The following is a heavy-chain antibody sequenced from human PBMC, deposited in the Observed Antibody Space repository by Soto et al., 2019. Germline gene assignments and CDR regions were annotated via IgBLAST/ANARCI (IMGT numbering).Heavy chain of an antibody. J-gene: IGHJ3*02. CDR2: ISSNGGST. CDR1: GFTFSSYA. CDR3: ARGGVVPVAMILLRFFPGYAFDI. D-gene: IGHD2-2*01. V-gene: IGHV3-64*01. Sequence: GGSLRLSCAASGFTFSSYAMHWVRQAPGKGLEYVSAISSNGGSTYYANTVKGRFTISRDNSKNTLYLQMGSLRAEDMTVYYSARGGVVPVAMILLRFFPGYAFDIWGQWTMVTVSS.